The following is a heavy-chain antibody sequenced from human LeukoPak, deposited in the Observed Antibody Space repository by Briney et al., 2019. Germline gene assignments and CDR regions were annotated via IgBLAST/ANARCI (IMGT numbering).Heavy chain of an antibody. CDR2: LYSDGNT. D-gene: IGHD1-14*01. Sequence: GGSLRLSCAASGFTLITNDMTWVRQAPGKGLEWVSVLYSDGNTKYADSGQGRFTISRDNSHNTLYLEKKHLSRHDTAVFYCARGVEPLAANTLAYWGQGTLVTVSS. CDR3: ARGVEPLAANTLAY. J-gene: IGHJ4*02. CDR1: GFTLITND. V-gene: IGHV3-53*01.